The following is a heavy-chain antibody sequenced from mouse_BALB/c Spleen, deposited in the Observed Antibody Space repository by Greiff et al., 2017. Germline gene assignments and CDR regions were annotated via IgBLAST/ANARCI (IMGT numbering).Heavy chain of an antibody. V-gene: IGHV1-31*01. CDR2: INPYNGAT. CDR3: ARDYGSSYEDY. Sequence: VQLQQSGPELVKPGASVKISCKASGYSFTGYYMHWVKQSHVKSLEWIGRINPYNGATSYNQNFKDKASLTVDKSSSTAYMELHSLTSEDSAVYYCARDYGSSYEDYWGQGTTLTVSS. J-gene: IGHJ2*01. D-gene: IGHD1-1*01. CDR1: GYSFTGYY.